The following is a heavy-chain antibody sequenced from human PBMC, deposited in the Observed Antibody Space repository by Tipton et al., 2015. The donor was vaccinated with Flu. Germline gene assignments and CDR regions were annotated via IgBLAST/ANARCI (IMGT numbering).Heavy chain of an antibody. V-gene: IGHV3-11*01. CDR3: ARDSQYYDSSGYYPDAFDI. CDR1: GFTFSDYY. J-gene: IGHJ3*02. D-gene: IGHD3-22*01. Sequence: SLRLACAASGFTFSDYYMSWIRQAPGKGLEWASYISSSGSTIYYADSVKGRFTISRDNAKNSLYLQMNSLRAEDTAVYYCARDSQYYDSSGYYPDAFDIWGQGTIVTVSS. CDR2: ISSSGSTI.